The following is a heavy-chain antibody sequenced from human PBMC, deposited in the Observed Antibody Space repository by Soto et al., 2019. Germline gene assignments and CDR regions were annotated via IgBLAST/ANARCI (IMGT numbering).Heavy chain of an antibody. V-gene: IGHV1-24*01. CDR1: GHTLAELS. D-gene: IGHD4-17*01. CDR3: ATDLATVRRRSDH. Sequence: ASVKVSCKVSGHTLAELSMRWVRQAPGKGLEWMGGFDPEDGETIYAQKFQGRVTMTEDTSTDTAYMELSSLRSEDTAVYFCATDLATVRRRSDHWGQGTLVTVS. CDR2: FDPEDGET. J-gene: IGHJ5*02.